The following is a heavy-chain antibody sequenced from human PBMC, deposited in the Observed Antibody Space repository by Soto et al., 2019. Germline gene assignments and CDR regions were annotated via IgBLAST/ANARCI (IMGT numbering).Heavy chain of an antibody. CDR1: GFTFSSYA. Sequence: GGSLRLSCAASGFTFSSYAMSWVRQAPGKGLEWVSAISSSGGSTYYADSVKGRFTISRDNSKNTLYLQMNSLRAEDTAVYYCAKVPSPIVVVPAATDDYWGQGTLVTVSS. J-gene: IGHJ4*02. V-gene: IGHV3-23*01. CDR3: AKVPSPIVVVPAATDDY. CDR2: ISSSGGST. D-gene: IGHD2-2*01.